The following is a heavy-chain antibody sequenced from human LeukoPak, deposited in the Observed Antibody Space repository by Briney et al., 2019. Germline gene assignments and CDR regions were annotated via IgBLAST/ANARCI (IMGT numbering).Heavy chain of an antibody. D-gene: IGHD6-6*01. CDR2: IYHSGST. J-gene: IGHJ6*03. Sequence: PSGTLSLTCAVSGGSISSSNWWSWVRQPPGKGLEWIGEIYHSGSTNHNPSLESRVTISVDTSKNQFSLKLSSVTAADTAVYYCARSNAALSSRYYYYYMDVWGKGTTVTVSS. CDR1: GGSISSSNW. V-gene: IGHV4-4*02. CDR3: ARSNAALSSRYYYYYMDV.